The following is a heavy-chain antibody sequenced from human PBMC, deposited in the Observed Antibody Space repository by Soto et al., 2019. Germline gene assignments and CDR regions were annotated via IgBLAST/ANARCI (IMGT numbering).Heavy chain of an antibody. J-gene: IGHJ6*02. CDR3: TTDRTSSSWYQGYGMDV. Sequence: EVQLVASGGGLVKPGGSLRLSCAASGFTFSNAWMNWVRQAPGKGLEWVGRIKSKTDGGTTDYAAPVKGRFTISRDDSKNTLDLQMNSLKTEDTAVYYCTTDRTSSSWYQGYGMDVWGQGTTVTVSS. CDR2: IKSKTDGGTT. V-gene: IGHV3-15*07. CDR1: GFTFSNAW. D-gene: IGHD6-13*01.